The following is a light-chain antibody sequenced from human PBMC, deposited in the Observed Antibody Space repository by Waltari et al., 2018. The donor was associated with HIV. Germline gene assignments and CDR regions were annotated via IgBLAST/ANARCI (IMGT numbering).Light chain of an antibody. J-gene: IGKJ2*01. Sequence: DIVMTQSPDYLAVSLGERATINCKSSQSVLYSSNNKNYLAWYQQKPGQPPKLLIYWASTRESGVPDRFSGSGSGTDFTLTISSLQAEDVAVYYCQQYYSTPYTFGQGTKLEIK. CDR3: QQYYSTPYT. CDR1: QSVLYSSNNKNY. CDR2: WAS. V-gene: IGKV4-1*01.